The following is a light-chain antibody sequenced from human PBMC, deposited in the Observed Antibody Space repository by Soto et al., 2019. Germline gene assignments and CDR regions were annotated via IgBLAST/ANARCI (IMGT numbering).Light chain of an antibody. Sequence: EIVLTQSPATLSVSPGERATLSCRASQSVNSNLAWYQQRSGQAPRLLIYDASTRDTGIPAKFSGSGSGTEFTLTISSLQSEDFVVYYCQQYNNWPPSITFGQGTRLEIK. CDR1: QSVNSN. CDR2: DAS. J-gene: IGKJ5*01. CDR3: QQYNNWPPSIT. V-gene: IGKV3-15*01.